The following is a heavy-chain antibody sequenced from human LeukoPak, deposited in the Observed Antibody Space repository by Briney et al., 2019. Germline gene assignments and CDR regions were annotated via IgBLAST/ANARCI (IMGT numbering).Heavy chain of an antibody. D-gene: IGHD3-9*01. CDR3: AKRPLVGAAYYSLMATPFDD. CDR1: GFTFSTYA. Sequence: GGSLRLSCAASGFTFSTYAMSWVRQAPGKGLEWVSAISGSGGSTYCADSVKGRFTISRDNSKNTLYLQMNSLRAEDTAVYYCAKRPLVGAAYYSLMATPFDDWGQGTLVTVSS. J-gene: IGHJ4*02. V-gene: IGHV3-23*01. CDR2: ISGSGGST.